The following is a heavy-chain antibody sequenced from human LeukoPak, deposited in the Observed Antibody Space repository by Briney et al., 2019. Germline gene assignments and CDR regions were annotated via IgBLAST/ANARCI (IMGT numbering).Heavy chain of an antibody. CDR3: ARGPRRVGYSSSWYFDY. CDR1: GGSISSYY. Sequence: PSETLSLTCTVSGGSISSYYWSWIRQPAGKGLEWIGRIYTSGSTNYNPSLKSRVTMSVDTSKNQFSLKLSSVTAADTAVYYCARGPRRVGYSSSWYFDYWGQGTLVTVSS. J-gene: IGHJ4*02. V-gene: IGHV4-4*07. CDR2: IYTSGST. D-gene: IGHD6-13*01.